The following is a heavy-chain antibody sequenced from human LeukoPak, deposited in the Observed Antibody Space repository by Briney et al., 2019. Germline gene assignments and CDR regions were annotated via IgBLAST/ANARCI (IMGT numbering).Heavy chain of an antibody. CDR1: GLGFRSYS. J-gene: IGHJ6*02. V-gene: IGHV3-23*01. D-gene: IGHD3-22*01. Sequence: GGSLRIPCAAPGLGFRSYSMSWVRQAPGKGLEWVSAISGSGGSTYYADSVKGRFTISRDNSKNTLYLQMNSLRAEDTAVYYCAKALNYYDSSGYYYGSRGNYYYGMDVWGQGATVTVSS. CDR2: ISGSGGST. CDR3: AKALNYYDSSGYYYGSRGNYYYGMDV.